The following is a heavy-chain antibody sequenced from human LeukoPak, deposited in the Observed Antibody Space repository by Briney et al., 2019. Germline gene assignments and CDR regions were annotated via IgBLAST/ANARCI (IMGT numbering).Heavy chain of an antibody. CDR3: ARGESKRFLEWLFFDY. CDR1: GFTFSSYS. J-gene: IGHJ4*02. D-gene: IGHD3-3*01. V-gene: IGHV3-21*01. CDR2: ISSSSSYI. Sequence: GGSLRLSCAASGFTFSSYSMNSVRHAPGEGREWVSSISSSSSYIYYADSVKGRFTISRDNAKNSLYLQMNSQRAEDTAVYYCARGESKRFLEWLFFDYWGQGTLVTVSS.